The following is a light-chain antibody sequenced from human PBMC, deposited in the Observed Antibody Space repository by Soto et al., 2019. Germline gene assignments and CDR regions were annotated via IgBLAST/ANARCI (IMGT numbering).Light chain of an antibody. CDR3: QQFDSHPIP. Sequence: EIQMTKCPATLSASPGDRATITCLDIQGISSCLSWYQHKPGKAPSLLIYYASTFESGVPSRFSGSGSGTDFTLTISILQPEDFATYYCQQFDSHPIPFGGGTKV. CDR2: YAS. CDR1: QGISSC. V-gene: IGKV1-5*01. J-gene: IGKJ4*01.